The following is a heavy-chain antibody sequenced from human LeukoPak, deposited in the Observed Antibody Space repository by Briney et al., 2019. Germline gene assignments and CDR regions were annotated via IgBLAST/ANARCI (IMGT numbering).Heavy chain of an antibody. V-gene: IGHV3-74*01. Sequence: GGSLRLSCAASGFTFSSHWMHWVRKAPGKGLVWVSRINSDGSSISYADSVKGRFTISRDNAKNTLYLQMNSLRAEDTAVYYCARDLQLWTTRDTRGGARVGYWGQGTLVTVSS. CDR1: GFTFSSHW. D-gene: IGHD5-18*01. CDR2: INSDGSSI. CDR3: ARDLQLWTTRDTRGGARVGY. J-gene: IGHJ4*02.